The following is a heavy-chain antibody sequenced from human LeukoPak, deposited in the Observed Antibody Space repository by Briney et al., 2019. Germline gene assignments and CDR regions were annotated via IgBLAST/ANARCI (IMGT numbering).Heavy chain of an antibody. V-gene: IGHV3-53*01. CDR3: AIESSSYYNWFDP. D-gene: IGHD6-6*01. J-gene: IGHJ5*02. Sequence: GGSXXLSCAASGFTVSSNYMSWVRXAPGKGVXXVSVIYSGGSTYYADSVKGRFTISRDNSKNTLYLQMNSLRAEDTAVYYCAIESSSYYNWFDPWGQGTLVTVSS. CDR1: GFTVSSNY. CDR2: IYSGGST.